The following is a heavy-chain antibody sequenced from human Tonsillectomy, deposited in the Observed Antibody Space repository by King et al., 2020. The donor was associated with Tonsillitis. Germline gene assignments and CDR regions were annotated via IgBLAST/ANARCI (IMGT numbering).Heavy chain of an antibody. V-gene: IGHV1-2*04. J-gene: IGHJ6*03. Sequence: QLVQSGAEVKKPGASVKVSCKASGYTFTGYYMHWVRQAPGQGLEWMGWINPNSGGTNYAQKFQGWGTMTRDTSISTAYMEVSRLTSDDTAVYYCARGGGSYGYLSYYMDVWGKGTTVTVSS. CDR1: GYTFTGYY. CDR3: ARGGGSYGYLSYYMDV. D-gene: IGHD5-18*01. CDR2: INPNSGGT.